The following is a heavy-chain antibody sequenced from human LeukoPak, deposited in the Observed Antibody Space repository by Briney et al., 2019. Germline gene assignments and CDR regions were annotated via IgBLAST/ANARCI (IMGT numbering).Heavy chain of an antibody. V-gene: IGHV3-11*04. D-gene: IGHD1-26*01. Sequence: GGSLRLSCAASGFTFSDYYMSWIRQAPGKGLEWVSYISFSGSPTQYADSVKGRFTISRDNAKNSLYLQMNSLRDENTAVYYCAKGKLRDEYFQHWGQGTLVTVSS. CDR2: ISFSGSPT. J-gene: IGHJ1*01. CDR1: GFTFSDYY. CDR3: AKGKLRDEYFQH.